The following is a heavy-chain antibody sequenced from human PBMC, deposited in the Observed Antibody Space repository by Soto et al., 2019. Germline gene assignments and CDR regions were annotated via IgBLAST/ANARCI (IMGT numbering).Heavy chain of an antibody. Sequence: SETLSLTCTVSGGSISSYYWGWIRQPPGKGLEWIGSIYYSGSTYYNPSLKSRVTISVDTSKNQFSLKLSSVTAADTAVYYCARQGLVDYGDYTNNWFDPWGQGTLVTVSS. J-gene: IGHJ5*02. CDR1: GGSISSYY. D-gene: IGHD4-17*01. V-gene: IGHV4-39*01. CDR2: IYYSGST. CDR3: ARQGLVDYGDYTNNWFDP.